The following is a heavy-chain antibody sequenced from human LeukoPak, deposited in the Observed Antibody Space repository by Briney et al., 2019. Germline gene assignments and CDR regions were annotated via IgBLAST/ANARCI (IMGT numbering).Heavy chain of an antibody. J-gene: IGHJ4*02. Sequence: GASGTVSCTVSGYTFTSYGISWVRQAPGQGLEWMGSISAYNGNTNFAQKLQGRVTMTTDTSTSTAYMELRSLRSDDTAVYYCARDTPELRYFDWSTDYWGQGTLVTVSS. CDR1: GYTFTSYG. V-gene: IGHV1-18*01. D-gene: IGHD3-9*01. CDR2: ISAYNGNT. CDR3: ARDTPELRYFDWSTDY.